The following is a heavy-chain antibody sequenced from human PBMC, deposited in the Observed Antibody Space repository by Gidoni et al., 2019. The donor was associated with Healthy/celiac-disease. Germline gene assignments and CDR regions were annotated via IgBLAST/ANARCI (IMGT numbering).Heavy chain of an antibody. CDR2: IYYSGST. D-gene: IGHD6-13*01. J-gene: IGHJ4*02. CDR1: GGPISSYY. Sequence: QVQLQESGPGLVKPSETLSLTCTVSGGPISSYYWSWIRQPPGKGLEWIGYIYYSGSTNYNPSLKSRVTISVDTSKNQFSLKLSSVTAADTAVYYCARASGEAAAAFDYWGQGTLVTVSS. CDR3: ARASGEAAAAFDY. V-gene: IGHV4-59*01.